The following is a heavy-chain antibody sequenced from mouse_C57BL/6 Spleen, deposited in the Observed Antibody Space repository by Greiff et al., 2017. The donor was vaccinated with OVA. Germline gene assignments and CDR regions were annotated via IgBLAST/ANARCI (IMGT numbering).Heavy chain of an antibody. V-gene: IGHV1-76*01. J-gene: IGHJ2*01. D-gene: IGHD2-5*01. Sequence: QVQLKESGAELVRPGASVKLSCKASGYTFTDYYINWVKQRPGQGLEWIARIYPGSGNTYYNEKFKGKATLTAEESSSTAYMQLSSLTSEDSAVYFCARSGYSNSDYWGQGTTLTVSS. CDR3: ARSGYSNSDY. CDR1: GYTFTDYY. CDR2: IYPGSGNT.